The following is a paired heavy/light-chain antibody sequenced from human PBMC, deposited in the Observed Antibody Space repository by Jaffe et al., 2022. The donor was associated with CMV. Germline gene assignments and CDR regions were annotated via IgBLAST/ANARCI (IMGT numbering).Light chain of an antibody. J-gene: IGLJ2*01. CDR3: SSYTSTNTVL. Sequence: QSALTQPASVSGSPGQSITISCTGTSSDVGGYNYVSWYQQHPDKAPKLVIYDVSNRPSGVSNRFSGSKSGNTASLTISGLQAEDEADYYCSSYTSTNTVLFGGGTKLTVL. V-gene: IGLV2-14*03. CDR2: DVS. CDR1: SSDVGGYNY.
Heavy chain of an antibody. CDR1: GFTFSSYG. CDR2: IWYDGSNK. Sequence: QVQLVESGGGLVQPGRSLRLSCAASGFTFSSYGMHWVRQAPGKGLEWVAVIWYDGSNKYYADSVKGRFTISRDNSENTLYLQMNSLRAEDTALYYCAKDRQLVTTAGLDCWGQGTLVTVSS. V-gene: IGHV3-33*06. J-gene: IGHJ4*02. D-gene: IGHD4-17*01. CDR3: AKDRQLVTTAGLDC.